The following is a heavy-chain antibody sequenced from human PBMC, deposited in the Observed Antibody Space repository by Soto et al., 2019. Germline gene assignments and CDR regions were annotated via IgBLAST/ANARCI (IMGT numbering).Heavy chain of an antibody. CDR3: ARHRARNWFDP. Sequence: ETLSLTCIVSSGSISSSSYYWGWIRQPPGKGLEWIGSIYYSGSTYYNPSLKSRVTISVDTSKNQFSLKLSSVTAADTAVFYCARHRARNWFDPWGQGTLVTVSS. CDR1: SGSISSSSYY. J-gene: IGHJ5*02. V-gene: IGHV4-39*01. D-gene: IGHD6-6*01. CDR2: IYYSGST.